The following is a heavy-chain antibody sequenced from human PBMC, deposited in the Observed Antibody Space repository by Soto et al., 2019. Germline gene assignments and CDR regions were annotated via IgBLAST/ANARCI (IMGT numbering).Heavy chain of an antibody. CDR3: ARNRGGKGAAAGTFDY. J-gene: IGHJ4*02. D-gene: IGHD6-13*01. V-gene: IGHV4-34*01. Sequence: SETLSLTCAVYGGSFSGYYWSWIRQPPGKGLEWIGEINHSGSTNYNPSLKSRVTISVDTSKNQFSLKLSSVTAADTAVYYCARNRGGKGAAAGTFDYWGQGTLVTVS. CDR2: INHSGST. CDR1: GGSFSGYY.